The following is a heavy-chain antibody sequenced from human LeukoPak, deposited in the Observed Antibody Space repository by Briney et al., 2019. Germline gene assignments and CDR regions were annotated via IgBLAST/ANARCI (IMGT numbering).Heavy chain of an antibody. Sequence: PGRSLRLSCAASGFTFDDYAMHWVRQAPGKGLEWVSGISWNSGSIGYADSVKGRFTISRDNAKNSLYLQMNSLRAEDTALYYCAKDVEYSSSRYFVYWGQGTLVTVSS. CDR1: GFTFDDYA. D-gene: IGHD6-13*01. J-gene: IGHJ4*02. V-gene: IGHV3-9*01. CDR3: AKDVEYSSSRYFVY. CDR2: ISWNSGSI.